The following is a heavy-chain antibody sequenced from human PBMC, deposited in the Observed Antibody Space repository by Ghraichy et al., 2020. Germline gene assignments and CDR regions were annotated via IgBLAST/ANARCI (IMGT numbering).Heavy chain of an antibody. CDR1: GLTFNTYW. CDR2: VNGDGSVK. Sequence: LSLTCETSGLTFNTYWMSWLRQAPGKGLEWVANVNGDGSVKYYRGSVKGRFTISRDNAKKSLYLHMNRLSVEDTSVYFCARDESRGYFQHWGRGTLVSVSS. D-gene: IGHD3-16*01. CDR3: ARDESRGYFQH. V-gene: IGHV3-7*01. J-gene: IGHJ1*01.